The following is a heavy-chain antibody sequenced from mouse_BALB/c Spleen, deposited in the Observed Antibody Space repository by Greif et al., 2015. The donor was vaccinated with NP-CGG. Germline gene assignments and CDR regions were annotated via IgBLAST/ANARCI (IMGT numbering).Heavy chain of an antibody. J-gene: IGHJ2*01. D-gene: IGHD1-1*01. Sequence: DVQLVESGPELVKPGASVKMSCKASGYTFTDYYMDWVKQSHGESFEWIGRVNPYNGGTSYNQKFKGKATLTVDKSSSTAYMELNSLTSEDSAVYYCARSNYGSSLYFDYWGQGTTLTVSS. CDR1: GYTFTDYY. CDR3: ARSNYGSSLYFDY. CDR2: VNPYNGGT. V-gene: IGHV1-19*01.